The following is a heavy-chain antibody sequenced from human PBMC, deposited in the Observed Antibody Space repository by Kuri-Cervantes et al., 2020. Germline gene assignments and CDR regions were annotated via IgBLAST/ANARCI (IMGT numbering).Heavy chain of an antibody. Sequence: SGPTLVKPTQTLTLTCTFSGFSLSTSGVGMGWIRQPPGKAREWLSLLYWNDDKRYRPSLRTRLTITKDTSKSKVFLTMTNMDPVDTATYYCAQSTCGGVIVTLFDYWGQGTLVTVSS. J-gene: IGHJ4*02. V-gene: IGHV2-5*01. D-gene: IGHD3-16*02. CDR3: AQSTCGGVIVTLFDY. CDR2: LYWNDDK. CDR1: GFSLSTSGVG.